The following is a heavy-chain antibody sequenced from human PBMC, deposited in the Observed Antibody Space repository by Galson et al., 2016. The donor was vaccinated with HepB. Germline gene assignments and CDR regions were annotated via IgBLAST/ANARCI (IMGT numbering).Heavy chain of an antibody. Sequence: LRLSCAASGFTFSSHAMSWVRQAPGKGLEWVGSIYHRGTTYYNPSLKSRVTISADTSKNQFSLKLSSVTPADTAVYYCARVPRIAVAADFDYWGQGTLVTVSS. CDR3: ARVPRIAVAADFDY. J-gene: IGHJ4*02. D-gene: IGHD6-19*01. V-gene: IGHV4-38-2*01. CDR1: GFTFSSHAM. CDR2: IYHRGTT.